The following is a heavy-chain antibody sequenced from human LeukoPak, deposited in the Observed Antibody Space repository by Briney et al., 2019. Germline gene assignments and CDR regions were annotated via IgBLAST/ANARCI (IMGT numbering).Heavy chain of an antibody. CDR1: GFPFSSYG. CDR3: ARDVYSSGSYYFDY. Sequence: SGGSLRLSCAASGFPFSSYGMHWVRQAPGKGLEWVTLISYDGSNEYYADSVKGRFTISRDSSEDTLFLQMNSLRVEDTAVYYCARDVYSSGSYYFDYWGQGTLVTVSS. CDR2: ISYDGSNE. V-gene: IGHV3-33*01. J-gene: IGHJ4*02. D-gene: IGHD3-10*01.